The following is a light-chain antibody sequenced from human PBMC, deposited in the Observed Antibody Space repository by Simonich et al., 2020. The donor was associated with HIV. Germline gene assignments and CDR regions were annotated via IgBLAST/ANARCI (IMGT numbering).Light chain of an antibody. J-gene: IGKJ4*01. CDR1: QGVSSY. CDR3: QQRSNWPLT. CDR2: DAS. Sequence: EIVLTQSPATLSLSPGERATLSCRASQGVSSYLAWYQQKPGQAPRLLIYDASNRSTGIPARFSGRGSGTDFTLTISCLEPEDFAVYYCQQRSNWPLTFGGGTKVEIK. V-gene: IGKV3-11*01.